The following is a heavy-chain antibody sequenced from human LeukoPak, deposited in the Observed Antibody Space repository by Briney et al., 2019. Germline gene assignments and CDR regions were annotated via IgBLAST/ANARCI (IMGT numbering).Heavy chain of an antibody. CDR1: GFTFSGSA. CDR3: ADLGTPY. Sequence: GGSLKLSCAASGFTFSGSAIHWVRQSSGKGLEWVGRIKNKTNSYTTRYAASVQGRFTISRDDLKNSLYLQMNSLKTEDTAVYYCADLGTPYWGQGTLVTVSS. V-gene: IGHV3-72*01. J-gene: IGHJ4*02. CDR2: IKNKTNSYTT.